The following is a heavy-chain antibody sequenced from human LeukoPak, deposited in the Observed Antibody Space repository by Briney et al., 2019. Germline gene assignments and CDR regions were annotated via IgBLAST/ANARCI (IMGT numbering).Heavy chain of an antibody. CDR2: IYYSGST. Sequence: SETLSLTCTVSGGSISSSSYYWGWIRQPPGKGLEWIGSIYYSGSTYYNPSLKSRVTISVDTSKNQFSLKLSSVTAADTAVYYCATLGTTAMDDYWGQGTLVTVSS. D-gene: IGHD5-18*01. CDR3: ATLGTTAMDDY. V-gene: IGHV4-39*01. CDR1: GGSISSSSYY. J-gene: IGHJ4*02.